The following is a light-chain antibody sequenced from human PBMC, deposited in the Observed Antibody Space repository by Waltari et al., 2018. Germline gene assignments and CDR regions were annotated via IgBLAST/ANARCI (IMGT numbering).Light chain of an antibody. V-gene: IGKV3-11*02. J-gene: IGKJ1*01. CDR2: DAS. CDR1: ESIGIY. Sequence: EIVLTQSPVTLSLSPGERVALSCRASESIGIYLAWYQQKPGQAPRLLSFDASRRASGVPARCSGSGSGRDFALTISYLEPEDAAVYYCQRRTNWPPCTFGQGTKLEI. CDR3: QRRTNWPPCT.